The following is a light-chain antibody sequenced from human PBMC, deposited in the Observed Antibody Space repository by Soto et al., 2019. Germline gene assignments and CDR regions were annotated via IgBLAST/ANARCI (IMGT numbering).Light chain of an antibody. J-gene: IGKJ1*01. V-gene: IGKV3-15*01. CDR1: QSVRTN. CDR2: GAS. CDR3: QQYDDWPRT. Sequence: EGVLRRPPATLSKSPGERATLSCRASQSVRTNLAWYQQTPGQAPRLLIYGASTRATGIPDRFRGSGSGTEFTLTISSLQSEDFASYYCQQYDDWPRTFGQGTKVDIK.